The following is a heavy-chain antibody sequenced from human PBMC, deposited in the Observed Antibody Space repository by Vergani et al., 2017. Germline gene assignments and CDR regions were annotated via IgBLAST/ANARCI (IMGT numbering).Heavy chain of an antibody. Sequence: QVQLLQSGSELKKPGASVRISCEASGYTFTNYSLLWVRQAPGQGLEFMGWINTNSGNPTYAPGFTGRFVFSLDTSVSTAYLQISGLKAEDSAVYYCARGRQWRLTEYLSGMDFWGQGTTVTVSS. CDR1: GYTFTNYS. CDR3: ARGRQWRLTEYLSGMDF. CDR2: INTNSGNP. J-gene: IGHJ6*01. V-gene: IGHV7-4-1*02. D-gene: IGHD6-19*01.